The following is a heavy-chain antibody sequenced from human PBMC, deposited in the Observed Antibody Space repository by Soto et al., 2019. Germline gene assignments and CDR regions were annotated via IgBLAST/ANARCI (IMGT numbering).Heavy chain of an antibody. D-gene: IGHD2-21*02. CDR2: MYHSGST. Sequence: PGKGLEWIGYMYHSGSTYYNPSLKSRVTISVDRSKNQFSLKLSSVTAADTAVYYCARNRVTESDYWGQGTLVSVSS. V-gene: IGHV4-30-2*01. CDR3: ARNRVTESDY. J-gene: IGHJ4*02.